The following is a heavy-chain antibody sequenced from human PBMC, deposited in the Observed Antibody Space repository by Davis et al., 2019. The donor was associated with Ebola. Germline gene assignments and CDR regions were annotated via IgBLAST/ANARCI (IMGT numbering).Heavy chain of an antibody. J-gene: IGHJ6*04. CDR1: GFTFDDYA. CDR3: AKGLRLPPTLFHFMDV. D-gene: IGHD3-10*01. CDR2: ISWDGGST. Sequence: GESLKISCAASGFTFDDYAMHWVRQAPGKGLEWVSLISWDGGSTYYADSVTGRFTVSRDDSRNTLYLQMNYLRVEDTAVYYCAKGLRLPPTLFHFMDVWGKGTTIIVSS. V-gene: IGHV3-43D*03.